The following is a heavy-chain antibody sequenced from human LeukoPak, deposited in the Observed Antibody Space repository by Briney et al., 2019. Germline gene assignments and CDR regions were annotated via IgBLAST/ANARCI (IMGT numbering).Heavy chain of an antibody. CDR3: ARVLAVAGVDY. CDR2: IYHSGST. CDR1: GYSISSGDY. Sequence: PSETLSLTCVVSGYSISSGDYWGWIRQPPGKGLEWIGSIYHSGSTYYNPSLKSRVTISVDTSKNQFSLKLSSVIAADTAVYYCARVLAVAGVDYWGQGTLVTVSS. J-gene: IGHJ4*02. V-gene: IGHV4-38-2*01. D-gene: IGHD6-19*01.